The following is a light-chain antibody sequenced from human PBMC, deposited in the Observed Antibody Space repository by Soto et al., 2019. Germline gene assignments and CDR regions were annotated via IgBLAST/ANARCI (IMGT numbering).Light chain of an antibody. CDR1: QSIGNW. J-gene: IGKJ5*01. V-gene: IGKV1-5*01. Sequence: DRKMTESPSTLSATVGDRVTITCRASQSIGNWLAWYQQAPGRAPKLLIFDASSLERGVPSRFSGSGSGTEFTLTISSLQPDDFATYYCQQYNSYPISFGQGTLLEI. CDR3: QQYNSYPIS. CDR2: DAS.